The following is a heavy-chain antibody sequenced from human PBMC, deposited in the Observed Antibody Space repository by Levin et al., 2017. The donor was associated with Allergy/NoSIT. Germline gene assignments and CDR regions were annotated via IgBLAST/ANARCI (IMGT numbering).Heavy chain of an antibody. J-gene: IGHJ3*02. CDR3: ARARFDWPTPDAFDI. Sequence: PGGSLRLSCTVSGGSISSYYWSWIRQPPGKGLEWIGYIYYSGSTNYNPSLKSRVTISVDTSKNQFSLKLSSVTAADTAVYYCARARFDWPTPDAFDIWGQGTMVTVSS. CDR2: IYYSGST. D-gene: IGHD3-9*01. V-gene: IGHV4-59*01. CDR1: GGSISSYY.